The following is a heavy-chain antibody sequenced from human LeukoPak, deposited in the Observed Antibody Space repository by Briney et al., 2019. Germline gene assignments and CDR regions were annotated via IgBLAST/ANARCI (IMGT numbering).Heavy chain of an antibody. CDR1: GFTFDDYA. CDR2: ISWNSGSI. D-gene: IGHD6-19*01. J-gene: IGHJ4*02. V-gene: IGHV3-9*01. CDR3: AKDAYSSGWFFDY. Sequence: GRSLRLSCAASGFTFDDYAMHWVRQAPGKGLEWVSGISWNSGSIGYADSVKGRFTISRDNAKNSLYLQMNSLRAEDTALYYCAKDAYSSGWFFDYWGQGTLATVAS.